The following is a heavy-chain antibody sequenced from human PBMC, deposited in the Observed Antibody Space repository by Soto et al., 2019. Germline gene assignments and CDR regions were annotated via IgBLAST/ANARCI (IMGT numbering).Heavy chain of an antibody. V-gene: IGHV3-43D*03. D-gene: IGHD6-13*01. J-gene: IGHJ6*02. CDR1: GFTFDDYA. Sequence: GESLKISCAASGFTFDDYAMHWVRQAPGKGLEWVSLISWDGGSTYYADSVKGRFTISRDNSKNSLYLQMNSLRAEDTALYYCAKDIGPSSPTPIAAAVFYYYYGMDVWGQGTTVTVSS. CDR3: AKDIGPSSPTPIAAAVFYYYYGMDV. CDR2: ISWDGGST.